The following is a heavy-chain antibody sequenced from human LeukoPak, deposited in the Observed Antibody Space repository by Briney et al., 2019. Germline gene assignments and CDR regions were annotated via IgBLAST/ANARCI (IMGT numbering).Heavy chain of an antibody. CDR2: ISGSGGST. D-gene: IGHD5-24*01. CDR3: AKWTPFWMATTSLDY. J-gene: IGHJ4*02. V-gene: IGHV3-23*01. Sequence: GGSLRLSCAASGFTFSSYAMSWVRQAPGKGLEWVSAISGSGGSTYYVDSVKGRFTISRDNSKNTLYLQMNSLRAEDTAVYYCAKWTPFWMATTSLDYWGQGTLVTVSS. CDR1: GFTFSSYA.